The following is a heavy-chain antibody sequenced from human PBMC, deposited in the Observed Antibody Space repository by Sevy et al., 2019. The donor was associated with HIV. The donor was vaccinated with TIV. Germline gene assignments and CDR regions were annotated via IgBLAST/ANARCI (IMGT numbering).Heavy chain of an antibody. J-gene: IGHJ4*02. Sequence: GSLRLSCAASGFSISGYGMHWVRQAPGKGLEWVAVIWYHGTNREYADSVKGRFTISRDNSKNTLYLQINSLRVEDTAVYYCAREDIRVAGIGYYFHSWGQGTLVTVSS. V-gene: IGHV3-33*01. D-gene: IGHD6-19*01. CDR1: GFSISGYG. CDR3: AREDIRVAGIGYYFHS. CDR2: IWYHGTNR.